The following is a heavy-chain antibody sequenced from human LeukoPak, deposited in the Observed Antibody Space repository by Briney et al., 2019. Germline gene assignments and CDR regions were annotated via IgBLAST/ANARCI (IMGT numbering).Heavy chain of an antibody. Sequence: SVTVSCKPSGGTFSSYAISWVRQAPRQGLEWMGGIIPIFGTANYAQKFQGRVTITTDESTSTAYMELSSLRSEDTAVYYCAAFLGGAWNWFDPWGQGTLVTVSS. V-gene: IGHV1-69*05. CDR1: GGTFSSYA. CDR3: AAFLGGAWNWFDP. CDR2: IIPIFGTA. D-gene: IGHD2-21*02. J-gene: IGHJ5*02.